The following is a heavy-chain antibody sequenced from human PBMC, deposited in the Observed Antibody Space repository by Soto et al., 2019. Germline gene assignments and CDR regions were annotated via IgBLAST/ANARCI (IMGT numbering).Heavy chain of an antibody. J-gene: IGHJ4*02. CDR3: ARDQTDSGGYSDS. V-gene: IGHV3-33*01. CDR2: IWSDGSNE. D-gene: IGHD3-22*01. CDR1: GFNFSSYG. Sequence: QPGGSLRLSCEASGFNFSSYGIHWVRQAPGKGLEWVAIIWSDGSNEYYADSVKGRFTISRDNSKNTVYLQVSKLRAEDTAVYFCARDQTDSGGYSDSWGQGTLVTVSS.